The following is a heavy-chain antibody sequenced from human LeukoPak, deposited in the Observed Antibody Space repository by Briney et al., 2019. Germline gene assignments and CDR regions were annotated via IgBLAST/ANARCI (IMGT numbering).Heavy chain of an antibody. CDR1: GYTFTSYG. Sequence: ASVKVSCKASGYTFTSYGISWVRQAPGQGLEWLGLINTHSGGTNYAQRFQGGVTMARDTSISTAYMELSRLRSDDTAVYFCARDLSGSYDYWGQGTLVTVSS. V-gene: IGHV1-2*02. CDR2: INTHSGGT. D-gene: IGHD1-26*01. CDR3: ARDLSGSYDY. J-gene: IGHJ4*02.